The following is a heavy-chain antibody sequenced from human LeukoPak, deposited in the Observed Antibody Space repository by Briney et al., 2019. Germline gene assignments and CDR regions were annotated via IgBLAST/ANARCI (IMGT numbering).Heavy chain of an antibody. CDR2: IRATVGST. J-gene: IGHJ4*02. V-gene: IGHV3-23*01. D-gene: IGHD6-13*01. Sequence: PGGSLRLSCAASGFTFSSYAMSWVRQAPGKGLEWVSTIRATVGSTYYADSVKGRFTISRDNSKNTVYLQMNSLRAEDTAVYYCAKGGYTSYFDYWGQGALVTVSS. CDR3: AKGGYTSYFDY. CDR1: GFTFSSYA.